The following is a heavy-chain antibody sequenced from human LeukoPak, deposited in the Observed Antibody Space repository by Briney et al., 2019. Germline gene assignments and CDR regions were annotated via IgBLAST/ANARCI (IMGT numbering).Heavy chain of an antibody. CDR2: IRYDESNK. D-gene: IGHD6-19*01. Sequence: GGSLRLSCAASGFIFSNYGMHWVRQAPGKGLEWVAFIRYDESNKFYADSVKGRFTISRGNSKNILFLQMNSLRAEDTAVYYCATMQWLEGVDWFDPWGQGTLVTVSS. V-gene: IGHV3-30*02. J-gene: IGHJ5*02. CDR1: GFIFSNYG. CDR3: ATMQWLEGVDWFDP.